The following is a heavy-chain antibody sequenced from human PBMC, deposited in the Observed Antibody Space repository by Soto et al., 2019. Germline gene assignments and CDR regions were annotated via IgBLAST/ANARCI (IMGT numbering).Heavy chain of an antibody. V-gene: IGHV1-18*01. CDR2: ISTYNGNT. D-gene: IGHD4-17*01. CDR1: GYTFTNYG. Sequence: ASVKVSCKASGYTFTNYGFTWVRQAPGQGLEWLGWISTYNGNTKYAQKVQGRLTMTTDTSTSTANMELTSLRSDDTALYYCARTTVTASYYYLDVWGKGSTVTVSS. CDR3: ARTTVTASYYYLDV. J-gene: IGHJ6*03.